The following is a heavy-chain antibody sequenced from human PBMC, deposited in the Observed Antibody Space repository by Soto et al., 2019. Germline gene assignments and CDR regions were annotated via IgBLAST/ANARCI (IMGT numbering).Heavy chain of an antibody. Sequence: VESLKSSCNGSGYIFSNYWIRWGRQMPGKGLEWMGIIHPGDSDTRYGPSFQGQVTISVDKSVSTAYLQWSSLKASDTAMYYCARRDGYYRGMDVWGQGTTVTVSS. CDR2: IHPGDSDT. CDR3: ARRDGYYRGMDV. V-gene: IGHV5-51*01. J-gene: IGHJ6*02. CDR1: GYIFSNYW.